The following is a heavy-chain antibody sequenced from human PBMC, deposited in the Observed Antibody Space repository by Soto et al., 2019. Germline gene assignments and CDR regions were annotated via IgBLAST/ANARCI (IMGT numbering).Heavy chain of an antibody. J-gene: IGHJ4*02. CDR1: GFTFKSYG. V-gene: IGHV3-30*18. CDR2: ISDSAYYT. CDR3: AKLGLATAMGNFDY. Sequence: PGGSLRLSCAASGFTFKSYGMHWVRQAPGKGLEWVSVISDSAYYTYYADSVKGRFTISRDNSKNTLYLQVNSLRAEDTAVYYCAKLGLATAMGNFDYWGQGTPVTVSS. D-gene: IGHD5-18*01.